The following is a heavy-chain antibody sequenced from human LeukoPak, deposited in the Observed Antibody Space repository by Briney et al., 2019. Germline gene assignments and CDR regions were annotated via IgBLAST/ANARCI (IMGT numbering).Heavy chain of an antibody. J-gene: IGHJ4*02. Sequence: SETLSLTCTVSGGSISSYYWSWIRQPPGKGLEWIGYIYYSGSTNYNPSLKSRVTISVDTSKNQFSLKLSSVTAADTAVYYCARTYSSGWSLTQYFDYWGQGTLVTVSS. V-gene: IGHV4-59*01. CDR2: IYYSGST. CDR1: GGSISSYY. D-gene: IGHD6-19*01. CDR3: ARTYSSGWSLTQYFDY.